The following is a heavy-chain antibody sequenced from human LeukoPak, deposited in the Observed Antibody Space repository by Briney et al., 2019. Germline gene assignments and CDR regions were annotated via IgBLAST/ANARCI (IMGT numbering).Heavy chain of an antibody. CDR3: ARDCRAIFGLRGWFDP. CDR1: GFTFSSYW. V-gene: IGHV3-7*01. D-gene: IGHD3/OR15-3a*01. CDR2: IKQDGSEK. Sequence: PGGSLRLSCAASGFTFSSYWMSWVRQAPGKGLEWVANIKQDGSEKYYVVSVKGRFTISRDNSKNTLYLQMNSLRAEDTAVYYCARDCRAIFGLRGWFDPWGQGTLVTVSS. J-gene: IGHJ5*02.